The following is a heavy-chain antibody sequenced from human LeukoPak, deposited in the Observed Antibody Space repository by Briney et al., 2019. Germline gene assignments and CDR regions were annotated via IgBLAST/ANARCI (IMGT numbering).Heavy chain of an antibody. CDR1: GYTFTSYG. Sequence: ASVKVSFRASGYTFTSYGISWVRQAPGQGLEGMGWISAYNGNTNYAQKLQGRVTITTHTSTSTAYMELRSLRSDDTAVYYCARDPGGLPRGPEIDYWGQGTLVTVSS. V-gene: IGHV1-18*01. D-gene: IGHD3-10*01. CDR2: ISAYNGNT. CDR3: ARDPGGLPRGPEIDY. J-gene: IGHJ4*02.